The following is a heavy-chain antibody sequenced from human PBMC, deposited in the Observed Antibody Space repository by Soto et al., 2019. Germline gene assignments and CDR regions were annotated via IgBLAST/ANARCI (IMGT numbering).Heavy chain of an antibody. D-gene: IGHD3-3*01. V-gene: IGHV3-73*01. CDR2: IRSKGNNYAT. Sequence: EVQLVESGGGLVQPGGSLQLSCAASGFTFSGSALHWVRQASGKGLEWVGRIRSKGNNYATAYGASLKGRFTISRDDSKNTAYLQMNSLNTEDTAVYYCSRQASDFWSGKPQYYMDVWGKGTTVTVSS. CDR3: SRQASDFWSGKPQYYMDV. J-gene: IGHJ6*03. CDR1: GFTFSGSA.